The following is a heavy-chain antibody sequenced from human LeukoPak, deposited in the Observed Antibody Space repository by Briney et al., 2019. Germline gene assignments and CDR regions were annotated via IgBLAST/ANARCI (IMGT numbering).Heavy chain of an antibody. Sequence: SGPTLVNPTQTLTLTCTFSGFSLSTSGVGAGWTRQPPGKALEWLALIYWDDNKRYSPSLKSRLTITKDTSKNQVVLTMTNMDPVDTATYYCAHGKRTTTLYYFDYWGQGTLVTVSS. CDR3: AHGKRTTTLYYFDY. CDR1: GFSLSTSGVG. V-gene: IGHV2-5*02. J-gene: IGHJ4*02. D-gene: IGHD1-1*01. CDR2: IYWDDNK.